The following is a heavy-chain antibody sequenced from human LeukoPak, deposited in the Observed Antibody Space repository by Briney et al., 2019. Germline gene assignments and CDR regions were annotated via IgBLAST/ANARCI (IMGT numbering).Heavy chain of an antibody. CDR2: ISGSGGST. CDR1: GFTFSSYA. CDR3: AKAYPESTNMPLGGIYYYYYYMDV. Sequence: PGGSLRLSCAASGFTFSSYAMSWVRQAPGKGLEWVSAISGSGGSTYYADSVKGRFTISRDNSKNTLYLQMNSLRAEDTAVYYCAKAYPESTNMPLGGIYYYYYYMDVWGKGTTVTVSS. V-gene: IGHV3-23*01. D-gene: IGHD2-2*01. J-gene: IGHJ6*03.